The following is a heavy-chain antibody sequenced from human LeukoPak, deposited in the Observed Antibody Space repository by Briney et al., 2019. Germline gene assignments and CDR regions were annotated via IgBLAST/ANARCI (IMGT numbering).Heavy chain of an antibody. CDR1: GYDFTTYW. V-gene: IGHV5-51*01. CDR2: INPVNSDT. Sequence: GESLKISCKGSGYDFTTYWIAWVRQMPGKGLEWMGNINPVNSDTTYSPSFQGQVTISVDKSISTAYLQLNSLKASDTAMYYCARHYSSAWFGYWGQGSPVTVSS. D-gene: IGHD6-25*01. J-gene: IGHJ4*02. CDR3: ARHYSSAWFGY.